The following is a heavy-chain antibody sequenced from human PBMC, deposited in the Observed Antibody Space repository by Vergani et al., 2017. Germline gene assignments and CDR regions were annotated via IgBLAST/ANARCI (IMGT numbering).Heavy chain of an antibody. J-gene: IGHJ5*02. D-gene: IGHD1-1*01. CDR3: ARTYWKRWFDP. CDR2: IDWDDDK. V-gene: IGHV2-70*13. CDR1: GFSLSTSGMC. Sequence: QVTLRESGPALVKPTETLTLTCIFSGFSLSTSGMCVSWVRQPPGKALEWLALIDWDDDKYYSTSLKTRLTIAKDTSKHQVVLTMTNMDPVDTATYYCARTYWKRWFDPWGQGTLVTVSS.